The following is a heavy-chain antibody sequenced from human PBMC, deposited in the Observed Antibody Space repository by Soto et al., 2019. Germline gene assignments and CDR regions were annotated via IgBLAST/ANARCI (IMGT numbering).Heavy chain of an antibody. CDR3: ARRYCSSTSCYDPYNWFAP. CDR2: ISSSSGYI. CDR1: GFTCSSSS. D-gene: IGHD2-2*01. V-gene: IGHV3-21*01. J-gene: IGHJ5*02. Sequence: GGSLRLSCAASGFTCSSSSMNWVRQAPGKGLEWVSSISSSSGYIYYADSVKGRFTISRDNAKNSLYLQMNSLRAEDTAVYYCARRYCSSTSCYDPYNWFAPWGQGTLVTVSS.